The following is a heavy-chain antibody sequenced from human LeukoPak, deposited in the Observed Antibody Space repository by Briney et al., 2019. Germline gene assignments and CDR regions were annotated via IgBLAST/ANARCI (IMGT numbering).Heavy chain of an antibody. CDR2: LYSGGST. CDR3: ARDNDSRDPPHFDY. J-gene: IGHJ4*02. D-gene: IGHD3-16*01. V-gene: IGHV3-66*01. Sequence: GGSLRLSCAASGFTVSNNYMTWVRQAPGRGLEWVSVLYSGGSTYYVDSVKGRFTISRDNSKNTVYLQMNSLRAEDTAVYYCARDNDSRDPPHFDYWGQGTLVTVSS. CDR1: GFTVSNNY.